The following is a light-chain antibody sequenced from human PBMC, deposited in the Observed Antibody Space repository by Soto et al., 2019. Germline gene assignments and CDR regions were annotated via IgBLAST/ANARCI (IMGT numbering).Light chain of an antibody. J-gene: IGKJ5*01. V-gene: IGKV3D-11*02. CDR3: KQRRSRQVT. CDR1: QSINTY. Sequence: ENVLTQSPATLSLSPGEGATLSCRASQSINTYLAWYQQKPGQAPRLLIYDAYKRATGIQARFSGSGSGTNFTLTISSLEPEDFAVYYCKQRRSRQVTFGQGTRLEIK. CDR2: DAY.